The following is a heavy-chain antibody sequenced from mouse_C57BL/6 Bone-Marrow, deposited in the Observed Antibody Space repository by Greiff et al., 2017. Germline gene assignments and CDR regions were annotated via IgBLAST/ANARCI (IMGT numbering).Heavy chain of an antibody. V-gene: IGHV14-2*01. CDR2: IDPEDGET. D-gene: IGHD1-1*01. CDR3: ATYGSSPYFDY. Sequence: QRTEQGLEWIGRIDPEDGETKYAPKFQGKATITADTSSNTAYLQLSSLTSEDTAVYYCATYGSSPYFDYWGQGTTLTVSS. J-gene: IGHJ2*01.